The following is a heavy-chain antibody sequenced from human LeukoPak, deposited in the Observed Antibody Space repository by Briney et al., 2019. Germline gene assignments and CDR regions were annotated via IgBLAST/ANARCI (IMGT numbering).Heavy chain of an antibody. Sequence: SETLSLTCTVSGGSISSSGYYWGWIRQPPGKGLEWIGSIYYSGSTYYNPSLKSRVTISVDTSKKQFSLKLSSVTAADTAVYYCARISLTDYAPISGYFDYWGQGTLVTVSS. V-gene: IGHV4-39*07. J-gene: IGHJ4*02. CDR3: ARISLTDYAPISGYFDY. CDR2: IYYSGST. CDR1: GGSISSSGYY. D-gene: IGHD3-9*01.